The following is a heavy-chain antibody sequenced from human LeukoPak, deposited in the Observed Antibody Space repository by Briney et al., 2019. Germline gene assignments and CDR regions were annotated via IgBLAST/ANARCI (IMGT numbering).Heavy chain of an antibody. D-gene: IGHD2-15*01. V-gene: IGHV4-30-4*08. CDR2: IYYSGST. CDR3: ARVVAATIFDY. J-gene: IGHJ4*02. CDR1: GGSITSGDYY. Sequence: SETLSLTCTVSGGSITSGDYYWSRIRQPPGKGLEWIGYIYYSGSTYYNPSLKSRVTISVDTSKNQFSLKLSSVTSADTAVYYCARVVAATIFDYWGQGTLVTVSS.